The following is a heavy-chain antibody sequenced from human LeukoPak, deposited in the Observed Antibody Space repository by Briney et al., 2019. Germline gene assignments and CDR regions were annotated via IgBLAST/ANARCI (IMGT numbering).Heavy chain of an antibody. CDR2: IIPIFGTA. J-gene: IGHJ6*03. CDR1: GGTLSSYA. Sequence: SVKVSCKASGGTLSSYAISWVRQAPGQGLEWMGGIIPIFGTANYAQKFQGRVTITADESTSTAYMELSSLRSEDTAVYYCARQVTTPPESYQGAYYYYYMDVWGKGTTVTVSS. CDR3: ARQVTTPPESYQGAYYYYYMDV. V-gene: IGHV1-69*13. D-gene: IGHD2-2*01.